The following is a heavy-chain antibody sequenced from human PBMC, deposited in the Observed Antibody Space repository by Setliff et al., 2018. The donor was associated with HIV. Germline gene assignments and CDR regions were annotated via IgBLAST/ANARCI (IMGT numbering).Heavy chain of an antibody. CDR3: AKKGDSNSYGWIDY. J-gene: IGHJ4*02. Sequence: GGSLRLSCAASELTFSNYAMTWVRQAPGKGLEWVSSLSGSGGSTYYADSVKGRFTISRDNSKNTLYLRMNSLRAEDTAVYYCAKKGDSNSYGWIDYWGQGTLVTVSS. V-gene: IGHV3-23*01. D-gene: IGHD5-18*01. CDR1: ELTFSNYA. CDR2: LSGSGGST.